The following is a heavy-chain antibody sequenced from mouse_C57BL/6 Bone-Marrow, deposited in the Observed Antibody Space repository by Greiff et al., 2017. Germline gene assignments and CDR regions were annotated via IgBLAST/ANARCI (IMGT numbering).Heavy chain of an antibody. CDR3: TTYYYGSSYVYWYFDV. D-gene: IGHD1-1*01. V-gene: IGHV14-4*01. J-gene: IGHJ1*03. Sequence: VQLQHSGAELVRPGASVKLSCTASGFNIKDDYMHWVKQRPEQGLEWIGWIDPENGDTEYASKFQGKATITADTSSNTAYLQLSSLTSEDTAVYYCTTYYYGSSYVYWYFDVWGTGTTVTVSS. CDR1: GFNIKDDY. CDR2: IDPENGDT.